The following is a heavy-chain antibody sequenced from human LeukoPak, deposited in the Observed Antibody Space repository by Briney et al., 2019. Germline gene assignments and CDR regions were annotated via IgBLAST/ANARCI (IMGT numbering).Heavy chain of an antibody. V-gene: IGHV4-59*05. CDR1: GGSISSYY. Sequence: SETLSLTCTVSGGSISSYYWSWIRQPPGKGLEWIGSIYYSGSTYYNPSLKSRVTISVDTSKNQFSLKLSSVTAADTAVYYCARTRYYYNSRSYGAPYYFDYWGQGTLVTVSS. J-gene: IGHJ4*02. CDR3: ARTRYYYNSRSYGAPYYFDY. CDR2: IYYSGST. D-gene: IGHD3-10*01.